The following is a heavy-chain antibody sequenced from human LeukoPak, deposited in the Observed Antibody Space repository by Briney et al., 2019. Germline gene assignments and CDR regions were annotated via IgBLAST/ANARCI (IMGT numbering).Heavy chain of an antibody. Sequence: PGGSLRLSCGGSGFIFSSYAINWVRQTPGKGLEWLSAISNDGRHIYYTDSVKGRFTTSRDNSRNTVYLQMNGLRVEDTAVYYCATVMGSSPSTAYFAYWGQGTLVIVCS. J-gene: IGHJ4*02. CDR1: GFIFSSYA. CDR2: ISNDGRHI. CDR3: ATVMGSSPSTAYFAY. D-gene: IGHD6-6*01. V-gene: IGHV3-23*01.